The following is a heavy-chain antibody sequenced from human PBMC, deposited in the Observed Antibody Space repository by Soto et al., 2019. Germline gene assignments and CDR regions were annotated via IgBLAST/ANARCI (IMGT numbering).Heavy chain of an antibody. Sequence: ASVKVSCKASGYTFTSYYMHWVRQAPGQGLEWMGWINPNSGGTNYAQKFQGWVTMTRDTSISTAYMELSRLRSDDTAVYYCARAGIAAAGTNYYYGMDVWGQGTTVTVSS. CDR1: GYTFTSYY. CDR3: ARAGIAAAGTNYYYGMDV. V-gene: IGHV1-2*04. J-gene: IGHJ6*02. D-gene: IGHD6-13*01. CDR2: INPNSGGT.